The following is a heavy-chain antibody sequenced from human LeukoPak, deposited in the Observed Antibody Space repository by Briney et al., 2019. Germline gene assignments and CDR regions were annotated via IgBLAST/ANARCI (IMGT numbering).Heavy chain of an antibody. Sequence: GGSLRLSCAASGFTFSTYTMYWVRHPPGKRLEWVSIIGNNGGGIHYADFVKGRFTISRDNFKNALYLQMNSLRVEDTAVYYCARVEIYYDSSGYPYPSAFDIWGQGTMVTVSS. CDR2: IGNNGGGI. CDR3: ARVEIYYDSSGYPYPSAFDI. D-gene: IGHD3-22*01. V-gene: IGHV3-23*01. CDR1: GFTFSTYT. J-gene: IGHJ3*02.